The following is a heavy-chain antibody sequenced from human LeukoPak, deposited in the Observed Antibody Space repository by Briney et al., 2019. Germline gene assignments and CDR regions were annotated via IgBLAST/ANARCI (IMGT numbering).Heavy chain of an antibody. D-gene: IGHD3-9*01. CDR1: GFTFSSYA. J-gene: IGHJ4*02. CDR3: AKDKGLRYFDWFYLFDY. CDR2: ISGSGGST. V-gene: IGHV3-23*01. Sequence: GGSLRLSCAASGFTFSSYAMSWVRQAPGKGLEWVSAISGSGGSTYYADSVKGRFTISRDNSKNTLYLQMNSLRAEDTAVYYCAKDKGLRYFDWFYLFDYWGQGTLVTVSS.